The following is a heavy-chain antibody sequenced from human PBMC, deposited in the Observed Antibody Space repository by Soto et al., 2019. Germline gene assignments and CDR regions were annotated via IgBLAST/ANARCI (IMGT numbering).Heavy chain of an antibody. CDR3: ASPYCTGNSCYSILGYY. D-gene: IGHD2-15*01. CDR2: ISSSGDTI. V-gene: IGHV3-48*02. CDR1: GFTFIFYS. Sequence: GGSLRLSCAASGFTFIFYSMNWVRQAPGKGLEWVSYISSSGDTIYYADSVKGRFTISRDNAKNSLYLQMNSLRDEDTAVYYCASPYCTGNSCYSILGYYWGQGTLVTVSS. J-gene: IGHJ4*02.